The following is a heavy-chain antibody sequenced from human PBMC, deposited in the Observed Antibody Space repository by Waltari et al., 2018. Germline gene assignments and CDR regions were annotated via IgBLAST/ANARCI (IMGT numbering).Heavy chain of an antibody. CDR2: INPNSGGT. Sequence: QVQLVQSGAEVKKPGASVKVSCKASGYTFTGYYMHWVRQAPGQGLEWMGWINPNSGGTTVAQKFQGWVTMTRDTSISTAYMKLGRLRSDDTAVYYCAREAFAYWGQGTLVTVSS. CDR1: GYTFTGYY. V-gene: IGHV1-2*04. J-gene: IGHJ4*02. CDR3: AREAFAY.